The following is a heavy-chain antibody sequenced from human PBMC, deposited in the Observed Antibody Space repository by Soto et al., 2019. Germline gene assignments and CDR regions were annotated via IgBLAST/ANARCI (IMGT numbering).Heavy chain of an antibody. CDR1: GYTFTSYG. D-gene: IGHD5-12*01. Sequence: ASVKVSCKASGYTFTSYGISWVRQAPGQGLEWMGWISAYNGNTNYAQKLQGRVTMTTDTSTSTAYMELRSLRSDDTAVYYCARAKWLRYEYYYYYYMDVWGKGTTVTVSS. CDR2: ISAYNGNT. CDR3: ARAKWLRYEYYYYYYMDV. V-gene: IGHV1-18*01. J-gene: IGHJ6*03.